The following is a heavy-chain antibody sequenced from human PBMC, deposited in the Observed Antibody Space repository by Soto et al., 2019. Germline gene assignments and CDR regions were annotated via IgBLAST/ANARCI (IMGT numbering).Heavy chain of an antibody. Sequence: QVQLVQSGAEVKKPGSSVKVSCKASGGTFSSLDINWVRQAPGQGLEWMGGINPISETTNYAQIFQGRVSIVADKSTSTAYMELSRLRSEDTAVYYCARALLSHSYDSGGYDSYFHAMDVWGQGTPVTVSS. CDR1: GGTFSSLD. D-gene: IGHD3-22*01. J-gene: IGHJ6*02. CDR3: ARALLSHSYDSGGYDSYFHAMDV. V-gene: IGHV1-69*06. CDR2: INPISETT.